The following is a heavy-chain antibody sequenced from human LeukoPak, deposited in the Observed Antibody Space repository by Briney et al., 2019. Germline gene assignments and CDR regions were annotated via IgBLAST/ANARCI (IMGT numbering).Heavy chain of an antibody. Sequence: PGGSLRLSCAASGFTFSSYAMRWVRQAPGKGLESVSGISGSGGSTYYADSVRGRFTISRDNSKNTLYLQMNSLRAEDTAVYYCAKRGGTYYFDDWGQGTLVTVSS. CDR3: AKRGGTYYFDD. D-gene: IGHD1-7*01. CDR2: ISGSGGST. J-gene: IGHJ4*02. CDR1: GFTFSSYA. V-gene: IGHV3-23*01.